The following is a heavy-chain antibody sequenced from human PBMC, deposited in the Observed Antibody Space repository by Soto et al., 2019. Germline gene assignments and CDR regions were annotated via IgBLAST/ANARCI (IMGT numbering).Heavy chain of an antibody. CDR2: IKSKRDGGTT. J-gene: IGHJ5*02. CDR1: GFTFNNYW. D-gene: IGHD3-10*01. V-gene: IGHV3-15*01. CDR3: ARSASGSFYFYNWFDP. Sequence: GGSLRLSCAASGFTFNNYWMSWVRQAPGKGLEWVGRIKSKRDGGTTDYAAPVKGRFTISRDNSKNTLYLQMNNLRPEDTAVYYCARSASGSFYFYNWFDPWGQGSQVTVS.